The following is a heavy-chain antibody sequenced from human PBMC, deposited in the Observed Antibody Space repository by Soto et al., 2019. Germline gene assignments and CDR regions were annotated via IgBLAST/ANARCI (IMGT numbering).Heavy chain of an antibody. D-gene: IGHD3-10*01. J-gene: IGHJ4*02. V-gene: IGHV3-33*01. Sequence: GGSLRLSCAASGFTFSSYGMHWVRQAPGKGLEWVAVIWYDGSNKYYADSVKGRFTISRDNSKNTLYLQMNSLRAEDTAVYYCARDFGHLPLDYWGQGTLVTVSS. CDR2: IWYDGSNK. CDR3: ARDFGHLPLDY. CDR1: GFTFSSYG.